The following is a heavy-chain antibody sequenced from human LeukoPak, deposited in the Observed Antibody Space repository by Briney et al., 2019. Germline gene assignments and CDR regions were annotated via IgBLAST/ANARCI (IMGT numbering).Heavy chain of an antibody. CDR1: GGTFSSYA. CDR2: IIPILGIA. V-gene: IGHV1-69*04. J-gene: IGHJ6*02. CDR3: ARGAPYCTNGVCYPHYYYYGMDV. Sequence: SVKVSCKASGGTFSSYAISWVRQAPGQGLEWMGRIIPILGIANYAQKFQGRVTITADKSTSTAYMELSSLRAEDTAVYYCARGAPYCTNGVCYPHYYYYGMDVWGQGTTVTVSS. D-gene: IGHD2-8*01.